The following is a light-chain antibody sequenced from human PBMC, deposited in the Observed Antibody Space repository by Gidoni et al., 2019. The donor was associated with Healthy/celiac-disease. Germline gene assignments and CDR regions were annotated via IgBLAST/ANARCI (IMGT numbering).Light chain of an antibody. CDR1: QSVLYSSNNNNY. J-gene: IGKJ1*01. CDR3: KQYYSTPLT. CDR2: WAS. V-gene: IGKV4-1*01. Sequence: DIVMTQSPDSLAVSLGERATINCKSSQSVLYSSNNNNYLSWYQQKPGQPPKLLIYWASTRESGVPDRVSGSGTGTDFTLTISSLQAEDVAVYYCKQYYSTPLTFGQGTKVEIK.